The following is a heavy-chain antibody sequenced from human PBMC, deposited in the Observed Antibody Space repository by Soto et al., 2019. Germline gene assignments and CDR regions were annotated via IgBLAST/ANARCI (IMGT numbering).Heavy chain of an antibody. V-gene: IGHV1-8*01. CDR2: MNPNSGNT. J-gene: IGHJ4*02. CDR3: ARGRLRYFDDPFDY. Sequence: ASVKVSCKASGYTFTSYDINWVRQATGQGLEWMGWMNPNSGNTGYAQKFQGRVTMTRNTSISTAYMELSSLRSEDTAVYYCARGRLRYFDDPFDYWGQGTLVTVSS. CDR1: GYTFTSYD. D-gene: IGHD3-9*01.